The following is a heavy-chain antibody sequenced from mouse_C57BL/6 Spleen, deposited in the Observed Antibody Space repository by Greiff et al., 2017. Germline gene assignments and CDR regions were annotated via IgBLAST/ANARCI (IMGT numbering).Heavy chain of an antibody. CDR3: ARLYDYDGYYFDY. CDR2: IWTGGGT. J-gene: IGHJ2*01. V-gene: IGHV2-9-1*01. D-gene: IGHD2-4*01. Sequence: VKLQESGPGLVAPSQSLSITCTVSGFSLTSYAISWVRQPPGKGLEWLGVIWTGGGTNYNSALKSRLSISKDNSKSQVFLKMNSLQTDDTARYYCARLYDYDGYYFDYWGQGTTLTVSS. CDR1: GFSLTSYA.